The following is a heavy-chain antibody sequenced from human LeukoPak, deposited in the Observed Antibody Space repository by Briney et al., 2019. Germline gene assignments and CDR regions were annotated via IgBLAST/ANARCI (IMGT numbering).Heavy chain of an antibody. CDR2: IYYSGST. V-gene: IGHV4-59*01. D-gene: IGHD3-22*01. CDR1: GGSISSYY. J-gene: IGHJ4*02. CDR3: ARDPSYDSSGYYNPPFDY. Sequence: SETLSLTCTVSGGSISSYYWSWIRQPPGKGLEWIGYIYYSGSTNYNPSLKSRVTISVDTSKNQFSLKLSSVTAADTAVYYCARDPSYDSSGYYNPPFDYWGQGTLVTVSS.